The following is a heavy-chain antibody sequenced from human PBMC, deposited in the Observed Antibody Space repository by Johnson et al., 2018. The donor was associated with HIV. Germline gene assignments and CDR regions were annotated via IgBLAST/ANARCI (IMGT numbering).Heavy chain of an antibody. V-gene: IGHV3-11*01. D-gene: IGHD3-10*01. CDR2: IRGSDRTT. Sequence: QVQLVESGGGLVKPGGSLRLSCAASGFSFSDYYMSCIRQAPGRGLEWVSYIRGSDRTTYYAESVRGRFTISRDIVKNSLYLQMNGLRAEDTAFYYCARDFVAFVECTAFDIWGQGTMVTVSS. CDR3: ARDFVAFVECTAFDI. CDR1: GFSFSDYY. J-gene: IGHJ3*02.